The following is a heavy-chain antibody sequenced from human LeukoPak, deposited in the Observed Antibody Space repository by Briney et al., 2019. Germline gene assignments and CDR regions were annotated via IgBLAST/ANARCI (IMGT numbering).Heavy chain of an antibody. D-gene: IGHD3-10*01. CDR3: AKDQGDRGVMSY. CDR1: GFTFSSYG. Sequence: GGSLRLSCAASGFTFSSYGMHWVRQAPGKGLEWVAVISYDGSNKYYADSVKGRFTISRDNSKNTLYLQMNSLRAEDTAVYYCAKDQGDRGVMSYWGQGTLVTVSS. CDR2: ISYDGSNK. V-gene: IGHV3-30*18. J-gene: IGHJ4*02.